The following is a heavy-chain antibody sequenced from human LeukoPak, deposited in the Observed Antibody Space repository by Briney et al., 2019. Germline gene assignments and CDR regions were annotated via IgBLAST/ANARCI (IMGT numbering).Heavy chain of an antibody. CDR3: ARDPTTVTTIFDS. D-gene: IGHD4-17*01. CDR1: GVSISAYY. CDR2: IYPGESIYASENT. V-gene: IGHV4-4*07. J-gene: IGHJ4*02. Sequence: KASETLSLTCSVSGVSISAYYWSWIRQPAGKGLEWIGRIYPGESIYASENTNYNPSLKSRVSMSGGTSKNQVSLKLRSVTAADTAVYYCARDPTTVTTIFDSWGQGTLVTVSS.